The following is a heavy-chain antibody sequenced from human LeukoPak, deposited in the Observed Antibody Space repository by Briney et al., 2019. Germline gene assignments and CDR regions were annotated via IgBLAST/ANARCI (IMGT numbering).Heavy chain of an antibody. CDR2: IYYSGST. CDR3: ARDRGYSYGYDAFDI. V-gene: IGHV4-59*01. CDR1: GGSTSSYY. D-gene: IGHD5-18*01. J-gene: IGHJ3*02. Sequence: SETLSLTCTVSGGSTSSYYWSWIRQPPGKGLDWIGYIYYSGSTNYNPSLKSRVTISVDTSKNQFSLKLSSVTAADTAVYYCARDRGYSYGYDAFDIWGQGTMVTVSS.